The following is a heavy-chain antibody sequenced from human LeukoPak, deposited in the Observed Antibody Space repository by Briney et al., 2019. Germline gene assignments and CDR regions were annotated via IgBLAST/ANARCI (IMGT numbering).Heavy chain of an antibody. J-gene: IGHJ4*02. V-gene: IGHV3-30*01. D-gene: IGHD1-1*01. Sequence: GGSLRLSCAASGFTFSSYAMHWVRQAPGKGLEWVAVISYDGSNKYYADSVKGRFTISRDNSKNTLYLQMNSLRAEDTAVYYCARDLSNWNALDYWGQGALVTVSS. CDR2: ISYDGSNK. CDR1: GFTFSSYA. CDR3: ARDLSNWNALDY.